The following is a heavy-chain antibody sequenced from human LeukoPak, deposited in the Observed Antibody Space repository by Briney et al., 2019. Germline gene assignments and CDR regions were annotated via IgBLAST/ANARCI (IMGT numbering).Heavy chain of an antibody. CDR2: IYYSGST. CDR3: ARGAGAGYNLRPFDY. V-gene: IGHV4-61*05. D-gene: IGHD5-24*01. CDR1: GGSISSTSYY. Sequence: SESLSLTCTVSGGSISSTSYYWSWIRQPPGKGLEWIGYIYYSGSTNYNPSLKSRVSISVDTSKNQFSLKLSSVTAADTAVYYCARGAGAGYNLRPFDYWGHGTLVT. J-gene: IGHJ4*01.